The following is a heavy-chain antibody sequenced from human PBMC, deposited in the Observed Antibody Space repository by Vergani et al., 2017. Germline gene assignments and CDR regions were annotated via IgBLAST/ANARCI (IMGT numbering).Heavy chain of an antibody. CDR3: ASRYCGSTSCPYYFFDY. CDR1: GFTFNSYA. CDR2: ISYDGSNK. Sequence: QVQLVESGGGVVQPGRSLRLSCAASGFTFNSYAMHWVRQAPGKGLEWVAFISYDGSNKFYADSVKGRFTISRDNSKNTLYLQMNSLRAEDTAVYYCASRYCGSTSCPYYFFDYWGQGTLVTVSS. D-gene: IGHD2-2*01. J-gene: IGHJ4*02. V-gene: IGHV3-30-3*01.